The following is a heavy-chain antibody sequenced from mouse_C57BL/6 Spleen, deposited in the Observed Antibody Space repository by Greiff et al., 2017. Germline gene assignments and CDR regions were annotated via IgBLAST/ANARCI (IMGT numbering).Heavy chain of an antibody. Sequence: EVKVVESGEGLVKPGGSLKLSCAASGFTFSSYAMSWVRQTPEKRLEWVAYISSGGDYIYYADTVKGRFTISRDNARNTLYLQMSSLKSEDTAMYYCTRGGGNYEYFDVWGTGTTVTVSS. D-gene: IGHD2-1*01. CDR2: ISSGGDYI. V-gene: IGHV5-9-1*02. CDR1: GFTFSSYA. CDR3: TRGGGNYEYFDV. J-gene: IGHJ1*03.